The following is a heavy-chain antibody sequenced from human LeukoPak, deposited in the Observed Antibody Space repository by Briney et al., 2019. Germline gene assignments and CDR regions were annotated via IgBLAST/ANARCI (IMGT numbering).Heavy chain of an antibody. J-gene: IGHJ4*02. CDR2: INSDGSNT. Sequence: GGSLRLSCAASGFSFSSYWMHWVRQVPGKGLVWVSRINSDGSNTNYADSVKGRFTISRDNAKNSLYLQMNSLRAEDTAVYYCASNYYGSWWGQGTLVTVSS. V-gene: IGHV3-74*01. CDR1: GFSFSSYW. D-gene: IGHD3-10*01. CDR3: ASNYYGSW.